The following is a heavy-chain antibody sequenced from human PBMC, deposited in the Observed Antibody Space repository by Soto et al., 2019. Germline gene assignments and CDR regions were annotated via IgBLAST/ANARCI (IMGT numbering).Heavy chain of an antibody. Sequence: SQTLSLTCAISGDSVSSNSAAWNWIRQSPSRGLEWLGRTYYRYKWYNEYAVSVKSRISINPDTSKNQFSLQLNSVSPEDTAVYYCARGRSSGWHYFDYSGQGTLATVSS. J-gene: IGHJ4*02. V-gene: IGHV6-1*01. CDR1: GDSVSSNSAA. D-gene: IGHD6-19*01. CDR3: ARGRSSGWHYFDY. CDR2: TYYRYKWYN.